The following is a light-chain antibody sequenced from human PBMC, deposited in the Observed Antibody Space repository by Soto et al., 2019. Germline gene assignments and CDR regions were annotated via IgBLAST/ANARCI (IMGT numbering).Light chain of an antibody. V-gene: IGKV3-15*01. J-gene: IGKJ4*01. CDR3: QQYDYWPPLT. CDR2: GAS. CDR1: QSARSN. Sequence: EIVMTQSPATLSVSPGERATLSCRASQSARSNLAWYQQKPGQAPRLLIHGASTRATGIPARFSGSGSETDFTLTISGLQSEDFAVYYCQQYDYWPPLTFGGGTKVEIK.